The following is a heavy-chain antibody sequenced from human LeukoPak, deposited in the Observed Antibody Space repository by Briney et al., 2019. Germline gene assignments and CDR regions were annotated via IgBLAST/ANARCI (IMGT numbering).Heavy chain of an antibody. CDR1: GFTFSSYG. Sequence: GGSLRLSCAASGFTFSSYGMHWVRQAPGKGLEWVAVISHDGSDNHYADSVKGRFTISRDNSTNTVYLQMSSLRPEDTAVYFCAKELYFGSGSYPDYWGQGTLVRVSS. CDR3: AKELYFGSGSYPDY. V-gene: IGHV3-30*18. J-gene: IGHJ4*02. CDR2: ISHDGSDN. D-gene: IGHD3-10*01.